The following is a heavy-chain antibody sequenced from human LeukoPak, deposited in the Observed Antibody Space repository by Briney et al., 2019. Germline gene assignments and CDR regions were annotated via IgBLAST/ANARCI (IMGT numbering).Heavy chain of an antibody. Sequence: ASVKVSCKASGYTFTGYYMHWVRQAPGQGLEWMRWINPNSGGTNYAQKFQGRVTMTRDTSISTAYMELSRLRSDDTAVYYCARDRPLTIFGVVPPQRRYYMDVWGKGTTVTVSS. CDR2: INPNSGGT. D-gene: IGHD3-3*01. J-gene: IGHJ6*03. V-gene: IGHV1-2*02. CDR1: GYTFTGYY. CDR3: ARDRPLTIFGVVPPQRRYYMDV.